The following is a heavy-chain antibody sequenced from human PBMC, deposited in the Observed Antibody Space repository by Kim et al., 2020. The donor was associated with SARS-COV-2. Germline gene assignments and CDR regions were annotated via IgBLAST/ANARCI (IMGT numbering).Heavy chain of an antibody. D-gene: IGHD2-21*02. J-gene: IGHJ4*02. V-gene: IGHV3-74*01. CDR3: AREVVTGNGGLKY. Sequence: SADAEKGRFTISRDNAKKMLFLQMKSLRDEDTAVYYCAREVVTGNGGLKYWGQGTLVTVSS.